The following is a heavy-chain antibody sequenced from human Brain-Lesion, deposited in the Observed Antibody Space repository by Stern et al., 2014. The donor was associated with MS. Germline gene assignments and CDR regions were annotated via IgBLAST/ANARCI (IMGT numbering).Heavy chain of an antibody. CDR2: MYSRGSI. Sequence: QLQLQESGPGLVKPSQTLSLTCTVSGGSISSGSYYWNWNRQPAGKGLEWIGRMYSRGSINYNPSLKSRDTISGDTSTKQFTPKVISVTAADTAVYYCARETGGYTYGDTDFFDFWGQGALVTVSS. V-gene: IGHV4-61*02. CDR3: ARETGGYTYGDTDFFDF. D-gene: IGHD5-18*01. CDR1: GGSISSGSYY. J-gene: IGHJ4*02.